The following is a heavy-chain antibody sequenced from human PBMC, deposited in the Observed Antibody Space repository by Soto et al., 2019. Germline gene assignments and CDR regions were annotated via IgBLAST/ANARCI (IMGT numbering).Heavy chain of an antibody. CDR3: AKENGYSSSWFEFDY. J-gene: IGHJ4*02. CDR1: GFNFSSYA. D-gene: IGHD6-13*01. V-gene: IGHV3-23*01. CDR2: ISGSGGST. Sequence: RGSLRLSCAASGFNFSSYAMSWVRQAPGKGLEWVSAISGSGGSTYYADSVKGRFTISRDNSKNTLYLQMNSLRAEDTAVYYCAKENGYSSSWFEFDYWGQGTLVTVSS.